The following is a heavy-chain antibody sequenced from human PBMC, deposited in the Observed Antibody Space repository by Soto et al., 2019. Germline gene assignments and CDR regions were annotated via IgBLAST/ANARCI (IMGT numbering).Heavy chain of an antibody. V-gene: IGHV3-11*01. CDR1: GFTFSDSY. CDR3: ARGHTILDY. Sequence: PGGSLRLSCAASGFTFSDSYMSWIRQAPGKGLECVSYITPAGSTLYYADSVKGRFTLSRDNAKNSLYLQMNGLRAEDTAVYYCARGHTILDYWGQGTLVTVSS. D-gene: IGHD2-2*02. CDR2: ITPAGSTL. J-gene: IGHJ4*02.